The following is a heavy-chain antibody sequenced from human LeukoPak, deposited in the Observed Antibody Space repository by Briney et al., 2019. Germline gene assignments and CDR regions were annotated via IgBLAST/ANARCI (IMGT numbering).Heavy chain of an antibody. V-gene: IGHV3-7*01. J-gene: IGHJ4*02. CDR1: GFPFNAYW. Sequence: GGSLRLSCAASGFPFNAYWMTWVRQAPGKGLEWVANIRQDGDTKYYVDSVKGRFTISRDNAMNSLYLQMNSLRAEDTAVYYCARLGARQMLEYWGQGTLVTVSS. CDR3: ARLGARQMLEY. CDR2: IRQDGDTK. D-gene: IGHD4-17*01.